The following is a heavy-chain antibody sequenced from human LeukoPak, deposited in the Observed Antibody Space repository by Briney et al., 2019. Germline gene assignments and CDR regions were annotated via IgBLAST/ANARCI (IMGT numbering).Heavy chain of an antibody. CDR3: AKALMVRGKQAKYYFDY. D-gene: IGHD3-10*01. CDR2: ISGSGGST. Sequence: GASLRLSCAAPGFTFSSSAMSWVRQAPGKWLEWVSAISGSGGSTYYADSVKGRFTISRDNSKNTLYLQMNSLRAEDTAVYYCAKALMVRGKQAKYYFDYWGQGTLVTVSS. J-gene: IGHJ4*02. CDR1: GFTFSSSA. V-gene: IGHV3-23*01.